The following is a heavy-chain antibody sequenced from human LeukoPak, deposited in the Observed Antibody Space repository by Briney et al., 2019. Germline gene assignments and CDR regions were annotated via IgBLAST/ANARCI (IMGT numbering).Heavy chain of an antibody. CDR2: INPNSGGI. V-gene: IGHV1-2*02. Sequence: ASVKVSCKASCCTFPSYGSSWVRPTRGQGRDWMGWINPNSGGIKYAQKFQGRVTMTRDTSISTAYMELSRLRSDDTAAYYCARGADYYYDSSGYYPSDYWGQGTLVTVSS. CDR3: ARGADYYYDSSGYYPSDY. J-gene: IGHJ4*02. D-gene: IGHD3-22*01. CDR1: CCTFPSYG.